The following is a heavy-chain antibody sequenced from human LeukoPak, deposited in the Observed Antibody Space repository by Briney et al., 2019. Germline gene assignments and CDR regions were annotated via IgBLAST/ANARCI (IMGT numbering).Heavy chain of an antibody. Sequence: SSETLSLTCTVSGGSISSSSYYWGWIRQPPGKGLEWIGSIYYSGSTYYNPSLKSRVTISVDTSKNQFSLKLSSVTAADTAVYYCARQGGGRFGESRSDAFDIWGQGTMVTVSS. CDR2: IYYSGST. V-gene: IGHV4-39*01. J-gene: IGHJ3*02. D-gene: IGHD3-10*01. CDR3: ARQGGGRFGESRSDAFDI. CDR1: GGSISSSSYY.